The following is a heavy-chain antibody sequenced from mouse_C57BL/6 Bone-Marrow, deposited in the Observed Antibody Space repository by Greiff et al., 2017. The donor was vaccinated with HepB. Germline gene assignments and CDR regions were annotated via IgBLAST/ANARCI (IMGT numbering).Heavy chain of an antibody. Sequence: EVHLVESGGGLVKPGGSLKLSCAASGFTFSDYGMHWVRQAPEKGLEWVAYISSGSSTIYYADTVKGRFTISRDNAKNTLFLQMTSLRSEDTAMYYCARTLGRYAMDYWGQGTSVTVSS. V-gene: IGHV5-17*01. CDR1: GFTFSDYG. CDR2: ISSGSSTI. D-gene: IGHD3-1*01. J-gene: IGHJ4*01. CDR3: ARTLGRYAMDY.